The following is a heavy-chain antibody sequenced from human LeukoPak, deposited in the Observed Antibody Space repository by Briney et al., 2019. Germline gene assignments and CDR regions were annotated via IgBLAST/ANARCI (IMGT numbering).Heavy chain of an antibody. D-gene: IGHD1-1*01. CDR3: ARGYYYFDY. V-gene: IGHV4-59*01. CDR1: GGSISNYY. Sequence: SETLSLTCNVSGGSISNYYWSWIRQPPGKGLEWIGYIYYSGSTNYNPSLKSRVTISVDTSKNQFSLKLSSVTAADTAVYYCARGYYYFDYWGQGILVTVSS. CDR2: IYYSGST. J-gene: IGHJ4*02.